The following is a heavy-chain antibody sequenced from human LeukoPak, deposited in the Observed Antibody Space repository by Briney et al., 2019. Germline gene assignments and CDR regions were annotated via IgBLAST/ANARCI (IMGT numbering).Heavy chain of an antibody. Sequence: SETLSLTCTVSGGSISSYYWSWIRQPPGKGLEWIGYIYYSGSTNYDPSLKSRATISVDTSKNQFSLKLSSVTAADTAVYYCARDGIREWFGESGGSWFDPWGQGTLVTVSS. V-gene: IGHV4-59*01. CDR1: GGSISSYY. J-gene: IGHJ5*02. D-gene: IGHD3-10*01. CDR3: ARDGIREWFGESGGSWFDP. CDR2: IYYSGST.